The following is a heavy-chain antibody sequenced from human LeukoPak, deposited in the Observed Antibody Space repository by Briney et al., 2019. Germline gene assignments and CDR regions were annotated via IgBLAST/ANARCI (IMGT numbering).Heavy chain of an antibody. D-gene: IGHD3-10*01. CDR3: ARGPYYYGSGSYSYFDY. Sequence: SETLSLARAVYGGSFSGYYWSWIRQPPGKGLEWIGEINHSGSTNYNPSLKSRVTISVDTSKNQFSLKLSSVTAADTAVYYCARGPYYYGSGSYSYFDYWGQGTLVTVSS. CDR2: INHSGST. CDR1: GGSFSGYY. V-gene: IGHV4-34*01. J-gene: IGHJ4*02.